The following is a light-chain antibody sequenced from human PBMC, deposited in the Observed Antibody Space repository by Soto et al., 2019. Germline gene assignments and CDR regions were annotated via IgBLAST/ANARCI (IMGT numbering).Light chain of an antibody. Sequence: DIQLIQSPSSLSASVGDRVTITCRAKMRISNYLNWYQQRPGKAPKLLISGASTLQSGVPSRFSGSGSGAGFTLTISSLQPDDSATYYCKQSHSTPLTFGGGTKLEIK. J-gene: IGKJ4*01. CDR3: KQSHSTPLT. V-gene: IGKV1-39*01. CDR2: GAS. CDR1: MRISNY.